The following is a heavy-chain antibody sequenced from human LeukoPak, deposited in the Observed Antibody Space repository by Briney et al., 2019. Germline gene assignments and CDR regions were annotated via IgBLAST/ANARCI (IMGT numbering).Heavy chain of an antibody. Sequence: GGSLRLSCSASGFTFSTYSMNWVRQAPGKGLEWVSSISSGNSYIYYADSVKGRFTISRDNAKNSLYLQMDSLRAEDTAVYYCAGGYCSGAGCGPPDYWGQGTLVTVSS. J-gene: IGHJ4*02. CDR2: ISSGNSYI. D-gene: IGHD2-15*01. V-gene: IGHV3-21*01. CDR3: AGGYCSGAGCGPPDY. CDR1: GFTFSTYS.